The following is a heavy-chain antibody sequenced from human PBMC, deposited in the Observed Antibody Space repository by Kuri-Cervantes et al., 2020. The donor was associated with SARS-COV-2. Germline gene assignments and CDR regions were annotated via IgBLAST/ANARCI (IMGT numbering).Heavy chain of an antibody. CDR1: VGSVSSNSAG. CDR2: TYYRSKWYH. CDR3: ARVTTGTLDY. J-gene: IGHJ4*02. V-gene: IGHV6-1*01. Sequence: SQTLSLTCAISVGSVSSNSAGWNWIRQSPSGGLEWLGRTYYRSKWYHDYAVSVKSRIIINPDTSKNQFSLQLSSVTPEDTAVYYCARVTTGTLDYWGQGTLVTVSS. D-gene: IGHD1-1*01.